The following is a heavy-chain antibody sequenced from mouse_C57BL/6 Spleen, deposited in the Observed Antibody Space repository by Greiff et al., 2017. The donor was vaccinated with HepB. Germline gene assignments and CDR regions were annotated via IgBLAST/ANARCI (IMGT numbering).Heavy chain of an antibody. CDR2: IDPSDSYT. V-gene: IGHV1-50*01. CDR3: ARPYYGSSDFDY. D-gene: IGHD1-1*01. Sequence: VQLQQPGAELVKPGASVKLSCKASGYTFTSYWMQWVKQRPGQGLEWIGEIDPSDSYTNYNQKFKGKATLTVDTSSSTAYMQLSSLTSEDSAVYYCARPYYGSSDFDYWGQGTTLTVSS. CDR1: GYTFTSYW. J-gene: IGHJ2*01.